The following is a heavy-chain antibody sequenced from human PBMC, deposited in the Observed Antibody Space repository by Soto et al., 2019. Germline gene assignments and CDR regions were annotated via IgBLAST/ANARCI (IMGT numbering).Heavy chain of an antibody. J-gene: IGHJ4*02. CDR1: GASIRTGGYY. Sequence: PSETLSLTCTVSGASIRTGGYYWSWIRQRPGKGLEWIAYIFYTGSAYYNPALESRLSISIDRSKNQFSLELRSVSVADTAVYYCARDRKDYSDIWGKGTRVTVS. V-gene: IGHV4-31*03. CDR2: IFYTGSA. CDR3: ARDRKDYSDI.